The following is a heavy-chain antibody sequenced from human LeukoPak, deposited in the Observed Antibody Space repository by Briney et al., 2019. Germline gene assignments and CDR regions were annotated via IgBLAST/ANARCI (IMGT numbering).Heavy chain of an antibody. CDR3: ATAGAAGKRYYYYYGMDV. D-gene: IGHD6-13*01. V-gene: IGHV3-15*01. Sequence: GSLRLSCTASGFTFTNAWMTWVRQAPGKGLEWVGRFKSNTDGGTTDYAAPVKGRFTISRDDSKHTLYLQMNSLKTEDTAVYYCATAGAAGKRYYYYYGMDVWGQGTTVTVSS. CDR2: FKSNTDGGTT. CDR1: GFTFTNAW. J-gene: IGHJ6*02.